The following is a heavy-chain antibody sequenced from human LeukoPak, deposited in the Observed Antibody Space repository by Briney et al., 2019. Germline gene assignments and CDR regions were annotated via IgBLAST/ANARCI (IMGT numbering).Heavy chain of an antibody. V-gene: IGHV4-30-4*01. D-gene: IGHD5/OR15-5a*01. Sequence: SETLSLTCTVSGGSISSGDYYWSWIRQPPGKGLEWIGYIYYSGSTYYSPSLKSRVTISVDTSKNQFPLKLSSVTAADTAVYYCARSTGNYFDYWGQGTLVTVSS. CDR2: IYYSGST. J-gene: IGHJ4*02. CDR3: ARSTGNYFDY. CDR1: GGSISSGDYY.